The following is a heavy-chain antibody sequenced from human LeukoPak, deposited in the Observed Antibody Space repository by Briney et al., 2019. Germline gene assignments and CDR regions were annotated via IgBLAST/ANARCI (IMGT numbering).Heavy chain of an antibody. D-gene: IGHD5-18*01. Sequence: PSETLSLTCAVYGGSFSGYYWSWIRQPPGKGLEWIGEINHSGSTNYNPSLESRVTISVDTSKNQFSLKLSSVTAADTAVYYCARVYSYGLDYWGQGTLVTVSS. CDR2: INHSGST. CDR1: GGSFSGYY. CDR3: ARVYSYGLDY. V-gene: IGHV4-34*01. J-gene: IGHJ4*02.